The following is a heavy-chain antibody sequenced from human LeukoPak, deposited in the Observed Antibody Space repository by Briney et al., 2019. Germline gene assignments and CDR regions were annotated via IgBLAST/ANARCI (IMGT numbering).Heavy chain of an antibody. J-gene: IGHJ6*03. D-gene: IGHD2-2*01. Sequence: SETLSLTCTVSGGSISSSNRYWDWIRQPPGKGLEWIGNLYYTGSTYYNPSLKSRVSISLDRSKNQFSLKLNSVTAADTAVYYCARDTDTVRATATSYYSYYYMDVWGNGTTVTVSS. CDR2: LYYTGST. V-gene: IGHV4-39*07. CDR1: GGSISSSNRY. CDR3: ARDTDTVRATATSYYSYYYMDV.